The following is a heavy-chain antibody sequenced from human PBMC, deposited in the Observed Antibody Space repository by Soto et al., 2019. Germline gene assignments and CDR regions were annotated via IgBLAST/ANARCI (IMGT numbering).Heavy chain of an antibody. CDR1: GGSITSYY. CDR2: IYTIGST. Sequence: KSSETLSLTCTLSGGSITSYYWSWIRQPAGKGLEWIGRIYTIGSTNYTPSLRRRVTMSVDTSKNQSSLTLSSVTAAETAVDSCARGHTGYHSSSSGMDVWGQGTTVTVSS. V-gene: IGHV4-4*07. CDR3: ARGHTGYHSSSSGMDV. J-gene: IGHJ6*02. D-gene: IGHD5-12*01.